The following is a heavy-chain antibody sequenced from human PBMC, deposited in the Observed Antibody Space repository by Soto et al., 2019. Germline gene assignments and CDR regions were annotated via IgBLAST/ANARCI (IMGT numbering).Heavy chain of an antibody. V-gene: IGHV1-3*01. CDR2: INAGNGKT. Sequence: ASGKVSCKASGYTFPTYTIQWVRQAPGQSPEWMGWINAGNGKTKYSQRFQGRVTITRDTSATTAYLELSSLTSEDTDVYYCARSPPYPTGWTFYWGQ. CDR3: ARSPPYPTGWTFY. J-gene: IGHJ4*01. D-gene: IGHD6-19*01. CDR1: GYTFPTYT.